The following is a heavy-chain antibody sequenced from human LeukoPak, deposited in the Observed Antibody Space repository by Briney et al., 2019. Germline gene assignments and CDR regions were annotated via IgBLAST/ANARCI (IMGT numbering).Heavy chain of an antibody. CDR3: VGFGDNWFDP. Sequence: SQTLSLTCTVSNGSISSSSYYGGWIRQPPGEGLEWIGSIYYSGSTYYNPSLKSRVTISVDTSKNQFSLKLSSVTAADTAVYYCVGFGDNWFDPWGQGTLVTVSS. J-gene: IGHJ5*02. CDR1: NGSISSSSYY. CDR2: IYYSGST. D-gene: IGHD3-10*01. V-gene: IGHV4-39*01.